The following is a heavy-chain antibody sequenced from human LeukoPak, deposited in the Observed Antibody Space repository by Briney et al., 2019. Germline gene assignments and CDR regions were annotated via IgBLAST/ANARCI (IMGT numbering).Heavy chain of an antibody. CDR2: ISYDGSNK. CDR3: ARDRCGGDCYYFDY. Sequence: PGGSLRLSCAASGFTFSSYAMHWVRQAPGKGLEWVAVISYDGSNKYYADSVKGRFTISRDNSKNTLYLQMNSLRAEDTAVYYCARDRCGGDCYYFDYWGQGTLVTVSS. J-gene: IGHJ4*02. V-gene: IGHV3-30*04. D-gene: IGHD2-21*02. CDR1: GFTFSSYA.